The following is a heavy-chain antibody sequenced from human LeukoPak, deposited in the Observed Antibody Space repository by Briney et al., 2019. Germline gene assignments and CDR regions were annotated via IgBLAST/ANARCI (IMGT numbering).Heavy chain of an antibody. CDR1: GDSISSNY. CDR2: IYTGGGT. J-gene: IGHJ4*02. D-gene: IGHD6-6*01. V-gene: IGHV4-4*09. Sequence: PSGTLSLTCTVSGDSISSNYWSWIRQPPGKGLEWIGDIYTGGGTNYTPSLKGRVTISFVTSKNQSSLKLSSVTGADPAVYYCTRLTRLSTSPDRYFLDYWGQGNLVTVSP. CDR3: TRLTRLSTSPDRYFLDY.